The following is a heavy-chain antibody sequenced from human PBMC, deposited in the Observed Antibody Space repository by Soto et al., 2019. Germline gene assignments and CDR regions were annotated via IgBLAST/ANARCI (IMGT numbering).Heavy chain of an antibody. D-gene: IGHD6-19*01. V-gene: IGHV1-24*01. Sequence: GASVKVSCKVSGYTLTELSMHWVRQAPGKGLEWMGGFDPEDGETIYAQKFQGRVTMTEDTSTDTAYMELSSLRSEDTAVYYCATQGLTGRPYYYGMDVWGQGTTVTVSS. CDR3: ATQGLTGRPYYYGMDV. CDR1: GYTLTELS. J-gene: IGHJ6*02. CDR2: FDPEDGET.